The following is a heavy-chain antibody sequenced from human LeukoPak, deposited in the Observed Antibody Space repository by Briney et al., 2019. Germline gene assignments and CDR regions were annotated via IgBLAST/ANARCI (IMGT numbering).Heavy chain of an antibody. D-gene: IGHD6-19*01. V-gene: IGHV1-46*01. CDR2: INPSGGST. J-gene: IGHJ6*02. CDR3: ARRLPVAGDYYYYGMDV. Sequence: ASVKVSCKASGYTFTSYCMHWARQAPGQGLEWMGIINPSGGSTSYARKFQGRVTMTRDTSTSTVYMELSSLRSEDTAVYYCARRLPVAGDYYYYGMDVWGQGTTVTVSS. CDR1: GYTFTSYC.